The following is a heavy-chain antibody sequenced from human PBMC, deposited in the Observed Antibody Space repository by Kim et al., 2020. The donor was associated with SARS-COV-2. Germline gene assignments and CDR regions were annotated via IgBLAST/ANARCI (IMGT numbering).Heavy chain of an antibody. D-gene: IGHD3-22*01. CDR3: ARAQPYYYDSSGYTGFDY. Sequence: KGRFTISRDNAKNSLYLQSNSLRAEDTAVYYCARAQPYYYDSSGYTGFDYWGQGTLVTVSS. V-gene: IGHV3-11*06. J-gene: IGHJ4*02.